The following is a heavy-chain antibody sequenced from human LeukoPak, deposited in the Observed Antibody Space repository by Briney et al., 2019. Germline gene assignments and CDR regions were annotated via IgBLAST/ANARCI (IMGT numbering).Heavy chain of an antibody. D-gene: IGHD6-19*01. CDR3: ARGVRGWYFFDY. CDR2: IIPIFGTA. J-gene: IGHJ4*02. CDR1: GGTFSSYA. V-gene: IGHV1-69*05. Sequence: GASVKVSCKAYGGTFSSYAISWVRQAPGQGLEWMGGIIPIFGTANYAQKFQGRVTITTDESTSTAYMELSSLRSEDTAVYYCARGVRGWYFFDYWGQGTLVTVSS.